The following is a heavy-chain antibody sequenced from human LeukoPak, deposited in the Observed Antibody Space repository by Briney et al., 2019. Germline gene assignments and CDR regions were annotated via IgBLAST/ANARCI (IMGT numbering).Heavy chain of an antibody. V-gene: IGHV3-48*02. Sequence: PGGSLRLSCAASGFTFSDYSMNWVPQAPGKGLEGVSYISGCSGTIYYADSVKGRFTISRDNAKNSLFLQMNSLRDKDTAVYYCARGQRYSTSPFDYWGQGTLVTVSS. CDR2: ISGCSGTI. CDR1: GFTFSDYS. J-gene: IGHJ4*02. D-gene: IGHD3-16*02. CDR3: ARGQRYSTSPFDY.